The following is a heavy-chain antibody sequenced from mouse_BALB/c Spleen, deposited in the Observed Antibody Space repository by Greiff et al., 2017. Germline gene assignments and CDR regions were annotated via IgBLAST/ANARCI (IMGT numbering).Heavy chain of an antibody. J-gene: IGHJ2*01. CDR2: IYPSDSYT. CDR3: TRSGYGNSLDY. V-gene: IGHV1-69*02. CDR1: GYTFTSYW. D-gene: IGHD2-10*02. Sequence: VQLQQPGAELVRPGASVKLSCKASGYTFTSYWINWVKQRPGQGLEWIGNIYPSDSYTNYNQKFKDKATLTVDKSSSTAYMQLSSPTSEDSAVYYCTRSGYGNSLDYWGQGTTLTVSS.